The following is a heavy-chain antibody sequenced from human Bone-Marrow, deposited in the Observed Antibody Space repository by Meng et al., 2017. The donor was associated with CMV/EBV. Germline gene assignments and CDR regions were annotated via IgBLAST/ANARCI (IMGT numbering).Heavy chain of an antibody. D-gene: IGHD5-24*01. CDR2: INQAGNER. CDR1: GFTFSSYW. CDR3: ARDNDGKDY. V-gene: IGHV3-7*01. J-gene: IGHJ4*02. Sequence: GESLKISCAASGFTFSSYWMSWVRQAPGKGLEWVANINQAGNERYYVDSVRGRFTISRDNAKNSLYLQMNSLRVEDTAVYYCARDNDGKDYWGQGTLVTVSS.